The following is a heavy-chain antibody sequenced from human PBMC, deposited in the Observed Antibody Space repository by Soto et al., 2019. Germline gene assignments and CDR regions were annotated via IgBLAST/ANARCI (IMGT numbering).Heavy chain of an antibody. Sequence: QLQLQESGSGLVKPSQTLSLTCAVSGCSISSRGYSWSWIRQPPGQGLEWIGFIYHSGSTYYHPSLKSRVTISVDRSKHQFSLKLRSVTEADTAVYFCAGGRIGTSRDYCGQGTLVTVSS. V-gene: IGHV4-30-2*01. CDR3: AGGRIGTSRDY. D-gene: IGHD2-2*01. CDR1: GCSISSRGYS. CDR2: IYHSGST. J-gene: IGHJ4*02.